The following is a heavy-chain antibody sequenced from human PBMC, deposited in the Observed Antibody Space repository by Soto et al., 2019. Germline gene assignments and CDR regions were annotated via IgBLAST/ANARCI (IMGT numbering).Heavy chain of an antibody. D-gene: IGHD1-26*01. CDR2: ISYDGSNK. CDR3: AKDLSYSGSYYYCYGMDV. Sequence: GGSLRLSCAASGFTFSSYGMHWVRQAPGKGLEWVAVISYDGSNKYYADSVKGRFTISRDNSKNTLYLQMNSLRAEDTAVYYCAKDLSYSGSYYYCYGMDVWGQGTTVTVSS. CDR1: GFTFSSYG. J-gene: IGHJ6*02. V-gene: IGHV3-30*18.